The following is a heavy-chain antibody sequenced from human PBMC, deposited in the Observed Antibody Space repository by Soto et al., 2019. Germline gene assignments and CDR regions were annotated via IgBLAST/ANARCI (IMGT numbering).Heavy chain of an antibody. CDR2: IYYSGST. Sequence: SETLSLTCTVSGGSISSGDYYWSWIRQPPGKGLEWIGYIYYSGSTYYNPSLKSRVTISVDTSKNQFSLKLSSVTAADTAVYYCARVGSTPVKGYFDRWGRGTLVTVSS. CDR3: ARVGSTPVKGYFDR. CDR1: GGSISSGDYY. J-gene: IGHJ2*01. D-gene: IGHD3-10*01. V-gene: IGHV4-30-4*01.